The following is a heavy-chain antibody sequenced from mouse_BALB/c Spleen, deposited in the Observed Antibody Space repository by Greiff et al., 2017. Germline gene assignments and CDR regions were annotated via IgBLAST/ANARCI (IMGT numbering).Heavy chain of an antibody. J-gene: IGHJ2*01. CDR2: IDPANGNT. CDR3: ARKRGYGSYYFDY. D-gene: IGHD2-14*01. V-gene: IGHV14-3*02. Sequence: VQLKQSGAELVKPGASVKLSCTASGFNIKDTYMHWVKQRPEQGLEWIGRIDPANGNTKYDPKFQGKATITADTSSNTAYLQLSSLTSEDTAVYYCARKRGYGSYYFDYWGQGTTLTVSS. CDR1: GFNIKDTY.